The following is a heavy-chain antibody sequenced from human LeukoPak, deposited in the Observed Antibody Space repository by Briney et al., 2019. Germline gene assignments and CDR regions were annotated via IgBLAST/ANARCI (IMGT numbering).Heavy chain of an antibody. CDR3: AKMYGGTYIGN. V-gene: IGHV3-48*01. D-gene: IGHD1-26*01. CDR2: ISSSGDNM. J-gene: IGHJ4*02. Sequence: AGGSLRLSCAVSGFTFSDYSMTWVRLAPGKGLEWISWISSSGDNMYYADSVKGRFTISRDNAKNSLYLQMNSLRAEDTAVYYCAKMYGGTYIGNWGQGTLVTVSA. CDR1: GFTFSDYS.